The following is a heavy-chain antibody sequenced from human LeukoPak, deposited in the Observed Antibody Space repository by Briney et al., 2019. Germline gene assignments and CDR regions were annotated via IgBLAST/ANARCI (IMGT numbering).Heavy chain of an antibody. V-gene: IGHV3-33*01. CDR2: IWYDGSDK. D-gene: IGHD3-10*01. CDR3: ARDRVTRYFDL. Sequence: GGSLGLSCAASGFTFSGYGMHWVRQAPGKGLEWVAVIWYDGSDKYYADSVQGRFTISRDNSENTLYLQMNSLRAEDTAVYYCARDRVTRYFDLWGRGTLVTVSS. J-gene: IGHJ2*01. CDR1: GFTFSGYG.